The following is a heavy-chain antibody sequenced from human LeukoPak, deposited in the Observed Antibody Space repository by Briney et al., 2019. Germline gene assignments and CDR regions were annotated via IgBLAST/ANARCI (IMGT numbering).Heavy chain of an antibody. CDR3: AKDTPTTGYHLDS. CDR2: IRYDGSDK. V-gene: IGHV3-30*02. J-gene: IGHJ4*02. D-gene: IGHD1-1*01. CDR1: GFTFSSYA. Sequence: PGGSLRLSCAASGFTFSSYAMSWVRQAPGKGLEWVAFIRYDGSDKSYADSVKGRFTISRDNSENTLYLQINSLRVEDTAVYYCAKDTPTTGYHLDSWGQGTLVTVSS.